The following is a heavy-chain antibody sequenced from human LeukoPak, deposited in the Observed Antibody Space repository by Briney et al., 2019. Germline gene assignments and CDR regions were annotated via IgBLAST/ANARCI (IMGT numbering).Heavy chain of an antibody. CDR1: GFTFSRYG. CDR3: ARDQGDGYRVWYFDY. Sequence: GGSLRLSCAASGFTFSRYGMHWVRQAPGKGLEWVAVIWYDGSNKYYADSVKGRFTISRDNSKNTLYLQMNSLRAEDTAVYYCARDQGDGYRVWYFDYWGQGTLVTVSS. J-gene: IGHJ4*02. V-gene: IGHV3-33*01. CDR2: IWYDGSNK. D-gene: IGHD5-24*01.